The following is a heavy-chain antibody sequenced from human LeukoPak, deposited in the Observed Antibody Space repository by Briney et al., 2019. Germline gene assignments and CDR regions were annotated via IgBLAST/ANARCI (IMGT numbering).Heavy chain of an antibody. CDR1: GYAFTSHG. D-gene: IGHD3-22*01. CDR3: AREGSSGYPGY. CDR2: ISSYDGTT. J-gene: IGHJ4*02. Sequence: HRASVKVSCKASGYAFTSHGISWVRQAPGQGLEWMGWISSYDGTTDYAPKLQGRVTMTTDTSTSTAYMELRSLRSDDMAVYYCAREGSSGYPGYWGQGTLVTVSS. V-gene: IGHV1-18*03.